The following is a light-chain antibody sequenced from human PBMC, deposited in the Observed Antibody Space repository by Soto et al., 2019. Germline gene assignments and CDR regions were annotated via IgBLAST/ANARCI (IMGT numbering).Light chain of an antibody. CDR2: EVS. CDR1: SSDVGGYNY. V-gene: IGLV2-8*01. Sequence: QSVLTQPPSASGSPGQSVTISCTGTSSDVGGYNYVSWYQQHPGQAPKLMIYEVSKRPSGVPDRFSGSKSGNTASLTVSGLQAEDEADYYCSSYGGSNNYVFGTGTKVTVL. CDR3: SSYGGSNNYV. J-gene: IGLJ1*01.